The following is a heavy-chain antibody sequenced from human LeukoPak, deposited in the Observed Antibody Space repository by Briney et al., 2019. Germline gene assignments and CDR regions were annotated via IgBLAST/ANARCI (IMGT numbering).Heavy chain of an antibody. CDR1: GFTFSSYW. V-gene: IGHV3-74*01. CDR3: ARSQGALNY. J-gene: IGHJ4*02. D-gene: IGHD1-26*01. CDR2: INSDGSSR. Sequence: QPGVSLTLSCAATGFTFSSYWMHWVRQAPGKGLVWVSRINSDGSSRRYADSVKGRFTISRDNAKNTLYLQMNSLRAEDTAVYYSARSQGALNYWGQGTLVTVSS.